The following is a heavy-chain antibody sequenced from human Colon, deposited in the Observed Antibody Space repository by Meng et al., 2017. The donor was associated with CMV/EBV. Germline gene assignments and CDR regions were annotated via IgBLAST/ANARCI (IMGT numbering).Heavy chain of an antibody. D-gene: IGHD5-24*01. Sequence: QVQLQKGGAGLCGPSETLSLTCTVYGGSLSGYYWTWIRQPPGKGLEWIGEIHHSGSTFYNPSLNNRVSISVDTSKNQFSLNLRSVTAADTAVYYCSRGADPYKSGIYWGQGALVTVSS. CDR2: IHHSGST. CDR1: GGSLSGYY. V-gene: IGHV4-34*01. J-gene: IGHJ4*02. CDR3: SRGADPYKSGIY.